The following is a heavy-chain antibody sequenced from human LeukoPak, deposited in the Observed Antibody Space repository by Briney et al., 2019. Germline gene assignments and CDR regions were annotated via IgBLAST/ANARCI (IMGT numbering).Heavy chain of an antibody. Sequence: SETLSLTCTVSGGSISSYYWSWVRQSPGKGLEWIGYFYYSGRTSYNPSLNSRVTISVDTSKNQFSLRVSSVTAADTAVYYCARHRLGYTYGPFDYWGQGTLVTVSS. CDR2: FYYSGRT. J-gene: IGHJ4*02. V-gene: IGHV4-59*08. D-gene: IGHD5-18*01. CDR3: ARHRLGYTYGPFDY. CDR1: GGSISSYY.